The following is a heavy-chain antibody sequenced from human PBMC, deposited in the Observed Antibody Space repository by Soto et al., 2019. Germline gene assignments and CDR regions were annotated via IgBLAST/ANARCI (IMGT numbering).Heavy chain of an antibody. CDR2: ISYDGSNK. CDR1: GFTFSSYG. D-gene: IGHD3-10*01. Sequence: PGGSLRLSCAASGFTFSSYGMHWVRQAPGKGLEWVAVISYDGSNKYYADSVKGRFTISRDNSKNTLYLQMNSLRAEDTAVYYCANQNYYGSGSYPTTYYFDYWGQGTLVTVSS. V-gene: IGHV3-30*18. CDR3: ANQNYYGSGSYPTTYYFDY. J-gene: IGHJ4*02.